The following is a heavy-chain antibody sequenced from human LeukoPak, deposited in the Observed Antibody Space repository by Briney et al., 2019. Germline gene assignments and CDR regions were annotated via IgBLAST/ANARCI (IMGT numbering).Heavy chain of an antibody. CDR1: GGSISSSSYY. Sequence: SETLSLTCTVSGGSISSSSYYWGWIRQPPGKGLEWIGSIYYSGSTYYNPSLKGRVTMSVDTAKNQFSLKLSYVTAADTAVYYCARRTFGGVIKYWGQGTLVTVSS. V-gene: IGHV4-39*01. CDR3: ARRTFGGVIKY. J-gene: IGHJ4*02. D-gene: IGHD3-16*02. CDR2: IYYSGST.